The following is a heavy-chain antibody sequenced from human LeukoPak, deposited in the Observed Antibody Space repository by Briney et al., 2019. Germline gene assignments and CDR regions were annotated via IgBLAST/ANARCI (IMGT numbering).Heavy chain of an antibody. V-gene: IGHV4-30-4*01. CDR2: IYYSGST. J-gene: IGHJ6*02. Sequence: PSQTLSLTCTVSGGSISSGDYYWSWIRQPPGKGLEWIGYIYYSGSTYYNPSLKSRVTISVDTSENQFSLKLSSVTAADTAVYYCAREAGFLRPEYYYGMDVWGQGTTVTVSS. CDR3: AREAGFLRPEYYYGMDV. CDR1: GGSISSGDYY. D-gene: IGHD2/OR15-2a*01.